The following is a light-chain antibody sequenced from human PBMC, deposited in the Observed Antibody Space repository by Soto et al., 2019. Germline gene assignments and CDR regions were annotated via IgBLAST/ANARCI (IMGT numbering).Light chain of an antibody. Sequence: QSALTLPASVSGSPGQSITISCTGTSSDVGGYKYVSWYQQHPDKAPKLIIFEVSNRPSGISSRFSGSKSGNTASLTISGLQAEDEADYYCASYTSSSTSVIFGRGTKLTVL. CDR3: ASYTSSSTSVI. J-gene: IGLJ2*01. CDR2: EVS. CDR1: SSDVGGYKY. V-gene: IGLV2-14*01.